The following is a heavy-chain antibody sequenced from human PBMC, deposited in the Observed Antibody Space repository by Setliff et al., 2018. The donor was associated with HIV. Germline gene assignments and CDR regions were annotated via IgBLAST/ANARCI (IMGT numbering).Heavy chain of an antibody. Sequence: GASVKVSCKASGYTLTNFAISWVRQAPGQGLEWMGWISGYSDNTNYAQNLQGRVTMTTDTSSSTSYMELRSLTSDDTAMYYCARVRAGALLNAFDIWGQGTMVTVSS. V-gene: IGHV1-18*01. J-gene: IGHJ3*02. D-gene: IGHD1-26*01. CDR1: GYTLTNFA. CDR3: ARVRAGALLNAFDI. CDR2: ISGYSDNT.